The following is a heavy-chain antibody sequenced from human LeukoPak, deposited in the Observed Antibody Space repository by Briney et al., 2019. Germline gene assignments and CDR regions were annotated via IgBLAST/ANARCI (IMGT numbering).Heavy chain of an antibody. D-gene: IGHD2-15*01. CDR1: GFTFDDYA. V-gene: IGHV3-43*02. Sequence: GGSLRLSCAASGFTFDDYAMHWVRQAPGKGLEWVSLISGDGGSTYYADSVKGRFTISRDNSKNSLYLQMNSLRTEDTALYYCAKSLPPGVVERGYGMDVWGQGTTVTVSS. CDR3: AKSLPPGVVERGYGMDV. CDR2: ISGDGGST. J-gene: IGHJ6*02.